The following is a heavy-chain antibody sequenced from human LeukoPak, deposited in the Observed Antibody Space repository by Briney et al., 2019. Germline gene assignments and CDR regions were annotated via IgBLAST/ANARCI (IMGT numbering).Heavy chain of an antibody. Sequence: GASLRLSCAASGFTFSSYAMSWVRQAPGKGLEWVSAISGSGTRTYHADSVKGRFTISRDNSKNTLYLQMNSLRAEDTAVYYCAKEETRAYGGDWGQGTLVTVSS. D-gene: IGHD4-23*01. V-gene: IGHV3-23*01. CDR1: GFTFSSYA. J-gene: IGHJ4*02. CDR2: ISGSGTRT. CDR3: AKEETRAYGGD.